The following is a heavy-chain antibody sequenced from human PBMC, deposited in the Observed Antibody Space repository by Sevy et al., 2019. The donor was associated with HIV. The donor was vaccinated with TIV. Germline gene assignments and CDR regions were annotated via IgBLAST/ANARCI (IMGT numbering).Heavy chain of an antibody. CDR2: IYYSGST. CDR1: GGSISSSSYY. D-gene: IGHD2-2*01. CDR3: ARLTWGVVPVARIGWFDP. V-gene: IGHV4-39*01. J-gene: IGHJ5*02. Sequence: SETLSLTCTVSGGSISSSSYYWGWIRQPPGKGLEWIGSIYYSGSTYYNPSLKSRVTISVDTSKNQFSLKLSSVTAADTAVYYCARLTWGVVPVARIGWFDPWGQGTLVTVSS.